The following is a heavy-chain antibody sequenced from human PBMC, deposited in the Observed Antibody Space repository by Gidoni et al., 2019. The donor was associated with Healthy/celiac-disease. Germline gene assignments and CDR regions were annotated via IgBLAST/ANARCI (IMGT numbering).Heavy chain of an antibody. CDR1: GFTFRSYA. V-gene: IGHV3-23*01. D-gene: IGHD3-16*01. CDR2: ISGRGGST. Sequence: EVQLLESGGGLVQPGGSLRLPCAASGFTFRSYAMRWVRQAPGKGLEWVSAISGRGGSTYYADSVKGRFTISRDNSKNTLYLQMNSLRAEDTAVYYCAKDLGRSWYYDLGINWFDPWGQGTLVTVSS. J-gene: IGHJ5*02. CDR3: AKDLGRSWYYDLGINWFDP.